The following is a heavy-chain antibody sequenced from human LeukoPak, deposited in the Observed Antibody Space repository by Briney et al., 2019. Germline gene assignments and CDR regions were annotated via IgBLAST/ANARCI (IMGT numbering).Heavy chain of an antibody. Sequence: GGSLRLSCAASGFTFSDYYMTWIRQAPGKGLEWVSYISSSGSTIYYADSVKGRFTISRDNAKNSLYLQMNSLRAEDTAVYYCARAPRFRLVGVPKGPFDPWGQGTLVTVSS. CDR3: ARAPRFRLVGVPKGPFDP. CDR1: GFTFSDYY. V-gene: IGHV3-11*01. D-gene: IGHD3-10*01. CDR2: ISSSGSTI. J-gene: IGHJ5*02.